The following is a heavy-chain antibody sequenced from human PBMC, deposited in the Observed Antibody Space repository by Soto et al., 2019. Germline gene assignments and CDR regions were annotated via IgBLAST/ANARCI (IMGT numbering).Heavy chain of an antibody. V-gene: IGHV4-34*01. CDR1: GGSFSGYY. CDR2: INHSGST. CDR3: ASISGFDSYYYYYGMDV. J-gene: IGHJ6*01. D-gene: IGHD3-22*01. Sequence: SETLSLTCAVYGGSFSGYYWSWIRQPPGKGLEWIGEINHSGSTNYNPSLKSRVTISVDTSKNQFSLKLSSVTAADTAVYYCASISGFDSYYYYYGMDVWGQGTTVTVSS.